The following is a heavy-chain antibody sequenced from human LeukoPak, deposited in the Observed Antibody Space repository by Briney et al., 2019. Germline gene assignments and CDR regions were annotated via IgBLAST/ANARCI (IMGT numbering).Heavy chain of an antibody. J-gene: IGHJ4*02. D-gene: IGHD6-19*01. CDR1: GFTFYDYG. V-gene: IGHV3-30*02. Sequence: PGGSLRLSCAASGFTFYDYGMHWVRQAPGKGLEWVAFIRYDGSNKYYADSVRGRFTISRDNSKNTLYLQMNSLRAEDTAVYYCAKVFLGSGWHYFDYWGQGTLVTVSS. CDR2: IRYDGSNK. CDR3: AKVFLGSGWHYFDY.